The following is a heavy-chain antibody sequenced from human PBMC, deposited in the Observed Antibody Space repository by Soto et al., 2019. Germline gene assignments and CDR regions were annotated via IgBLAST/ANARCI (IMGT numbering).Heavy chain of an antibody. Sequence: GGSLRLSCAASGFTFSSYWMHWVRQAPGKGLVWVSRINGDGSSTNYADSVKGRFTISRDNAKNTLYLQMNSLRAEDTAVYYCARGRQYGYSVDYWGQGPLVTVSS. J-gene: IGHJ4*02. CDR1: GFTFSSYW. V-gene: IGHV3-74*01. CDR2: INGDGSST. CDR3: ARGRQYGYSVDY. D-gene: IGHD5-18*01.